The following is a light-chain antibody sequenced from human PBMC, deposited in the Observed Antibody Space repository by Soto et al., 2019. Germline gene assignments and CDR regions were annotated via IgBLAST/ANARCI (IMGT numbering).Light chain of an antibody. CDR3: QYYRDSLWIT. CDR2: GTY. Sequence: EVVLTQSPGTLSLSPGERVTLSCRASQSISGNYLTWYQQKPGQAPRLLIYGTYNSATGIPDRFSGSGSGRAVSLTISRLEHEDVAVFYCQYYRDSLWITFGQETRLQI. CDR1: QSISGNY. V-gene: IGKV3-20*01. J-gene: IGKJ5*01.